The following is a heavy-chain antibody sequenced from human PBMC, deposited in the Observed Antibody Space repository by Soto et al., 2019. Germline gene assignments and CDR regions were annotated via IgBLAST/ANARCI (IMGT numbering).Heavy chain of an antibody. J-gene: IGHJ4*02. Sequence: KISCEGSGEILPGNFRGWVRQIPGIGLEWMGVIYPADSDTRYSPSFQGQVTISVDKSVSTAYLHWSSLKASDTAMYSCARSASYCSRTSCHFNFWGQGTQVTVSS. CDR1: GEILPGNF. D-gene: IGHD2-2*01. CDR3: ARSASYCSRTSCHFNF. CDR2: IYPADSDT. V-gene: IGHV5-51*01.